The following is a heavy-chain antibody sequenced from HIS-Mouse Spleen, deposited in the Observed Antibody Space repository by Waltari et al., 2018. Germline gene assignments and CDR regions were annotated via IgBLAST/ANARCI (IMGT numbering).Heavy chain of an antibody. CDR3: AREGPSAMVRCFDY. D-gene: IGHD3-10*01. CDR1: GGSISSYY. CDR2: IYTSGST. V-gene: IGHV4-4*07. J-gene: IGHJ4*02. Sequence: QVQLQESGPGLVKPSETLSLTCTVSGGSISSYYWSWIRQPAGKGLEWIGRIYTSGSTNYNPSLQSRVTMSVDTSKNQFSLKLSSVTAADTAVYYCAREGPSAMVRCFDYWGQGTLVTVSS.